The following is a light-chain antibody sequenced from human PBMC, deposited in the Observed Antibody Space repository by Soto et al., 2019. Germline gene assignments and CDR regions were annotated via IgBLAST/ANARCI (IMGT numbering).Light chain of an antibody. V-gene: IGLV4-69*01. CDR3: QTWGTAIHDVV. Sequence: QSVLTQSPSASASLGASVKLTCTLSSRHSNYAVAWHQQQPDKGPRYLMKLNSDGSHSKGDGIPDRFSGSSSGTERHLTISSLQSEDEADYYCQTWGTAIHDVVFGGGTKLTVL. J-gene: IGLJ2*01. CDR1: SRHSNYA. CDR2: LNSDGSH.